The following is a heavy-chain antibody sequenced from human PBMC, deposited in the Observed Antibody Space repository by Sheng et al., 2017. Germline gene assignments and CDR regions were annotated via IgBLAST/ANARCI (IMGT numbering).Heavy chain of an antibody. V-gene: IGHV4-59*11. Sequence: QVQLQESGPGLLKPSETLSLTCAVSGGSLSHYLNWIRQSPGKPPEWIGYIFHSGGTSYHPSLKSRVTISVDTSKNQFSLNLRSVTAADTAIYYCARGRLQYSAFDLWGQGTRVTVSS. CDR1: GGSLSHY. J-gene: IGHJ3*01. D-gene: IGHD3-10*02. CDR3: ARGRLQYSAFDL. CDR2: IFHSGGT.